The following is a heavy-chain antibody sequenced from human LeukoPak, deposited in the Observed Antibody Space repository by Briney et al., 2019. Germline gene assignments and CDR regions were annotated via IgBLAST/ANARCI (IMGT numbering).Heavy chain of an antibody. CDR1: GFTFSSYA. Sequence: GGSLRLSCAASGFTFSSYAMHWVRQAPGKGLEWVAFIRYGGTIKYYADSVKGRFTISRDNSKNSLYLQMNSLRAEDTAVYYCARDRDWNSGFDYWGQGTLVTVSS. J-gene: IGHJ4*02. CDR2: IRYGGTIK. CDR3: ARDRDWNSGFDY. V-gene: IGHV3-30*02. D-gene: IGHD1-7*01.